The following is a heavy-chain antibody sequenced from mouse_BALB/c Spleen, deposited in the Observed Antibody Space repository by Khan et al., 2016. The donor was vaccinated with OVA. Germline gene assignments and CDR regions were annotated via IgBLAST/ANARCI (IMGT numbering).Heavy chain of an antibody. V-gene: IGHV1S135*01. CDR1: GYSFTSYY. CDR2: IDPFSGDT. CDR3: TRHGDVAWFTY. Sequence: QLKQSGPELMKPGASVKISCKASGYSFTSYYIHWVMESHGKSLEWIGYIDPFSGDTTYNQKFKGKATLTVDKSSSTAYILLSNLTSEDSAVYYCTRHGDVAWFTYWGQGTLVTVSA. D-gene: IGHD3-3*01. J-gene: IGHJ3*01.